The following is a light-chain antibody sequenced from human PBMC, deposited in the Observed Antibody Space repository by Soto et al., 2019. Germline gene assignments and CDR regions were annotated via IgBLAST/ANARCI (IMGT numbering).Light chain of an antibody. CDR3: QPYYSYPS. CDR2: AAS. V-gene: IGKV1-8*01. CDR1: QGISSY. Sequence: AIRMTQSPSSLSASTGDRVTITCRASQGISSYLAWYQQKPGKAPKLLIYAASTLQSGVPSRFSGSGSGTDFTLTISCLQSEDFATYYCQPYYSYPSFGGGTKVDIK. J-gene: IGKJ4*01.